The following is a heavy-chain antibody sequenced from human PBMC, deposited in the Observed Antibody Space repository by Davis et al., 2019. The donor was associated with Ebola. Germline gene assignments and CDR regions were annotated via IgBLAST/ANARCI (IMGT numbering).Heavy chain of an antibody. CDR3: VSSLSKSVVVSYYFDY. Sequence: GESLKISCAASGFTFSSYAMHWVRQAPGEGLEWVAVISYDGSNKYYADSVKGRFTISRDNSKNTLYLQMSSLRDEDMAVYYCVSSLSKSVVVSYYFDYWGQGTLVTVSS. V-gene: IGHV3-30*04. J-gene: IGHJ4*02. D-gene: IGHD3-22*01. CDR1: GFTFSSYA. CDR2: ISYDGSNK.